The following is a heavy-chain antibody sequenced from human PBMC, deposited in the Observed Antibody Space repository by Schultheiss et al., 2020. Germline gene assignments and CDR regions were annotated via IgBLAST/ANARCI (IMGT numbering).Heavy chain of an antibody. D-gene: IGHD3-10*01. CDR2: TYYRSKWYN. J-gene: IGHJ5*02. V-gene: IGHV6-1*01. CDR1: GDSVSSNSAA. CDR3: ARGSPLWFGEGWFDP. Sequence: SETMSLTCAISGDSVSSNSAAWNWIRQSPSRGLEWLGRTYYRSKWYNDYAVSVKSRITINPDTSKNQFSLQLSSVTAADTAVYYCARGSPLWFGEGWFDPWGKGTLVTVSS.